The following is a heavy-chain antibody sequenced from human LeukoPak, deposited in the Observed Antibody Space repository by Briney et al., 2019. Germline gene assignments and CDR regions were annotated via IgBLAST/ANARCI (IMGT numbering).Heavy chain of an antibody. CDR1: GGSISSSSYY. Sequence: PSETLSLTCTVSGGSISSSSYYWGWIRQPPGKGLEWIGSIYYSGSTYYNPSLKSRVTISVDTSKNQFSLKLSSVTAADTAVYYCARWSVVRGLDYWGQGTLVTVSS. CDR3: ARWSVVRGLDY. CDR2: IYYSGST. J-gene: IGHJ4*02. D-gene: IGHD4-23*01. V-gene: IGHV4-39*01.